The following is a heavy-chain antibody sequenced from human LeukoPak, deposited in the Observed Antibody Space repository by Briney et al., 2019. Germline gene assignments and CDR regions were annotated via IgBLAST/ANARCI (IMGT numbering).Heavy chain of an antibody. CDR3: ARVICSGGSCRFDY. Sequence: SETLSLTCTVSGGSISSGSYYWSWIRQPAGKGLEWIGRIYTSGSTNSNPSLKSRVTMSVDTSKNKFSLKLSSVTAADTAVYYCARVICSGGSCRFDYWGQGTLVTVSS. CDR2: IYTSGST. J-gene: IGHJ4*02. V-gene: IGHV4-61*02. CDR1: GGSISSGSYY. D-gene: IGHD2-15*01.